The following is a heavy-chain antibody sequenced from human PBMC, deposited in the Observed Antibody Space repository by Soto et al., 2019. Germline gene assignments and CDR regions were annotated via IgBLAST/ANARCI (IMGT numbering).Heavy chain of an antibody. V-gene: IGHV3-64*01. Sequence: GGSLRLSCAASGFIFSNYAMHWVRQAPGKGLEYVSAISSNGGSTFYANSVKDRFTISGDNSKNTLYLQMGSLRAEDMAVYYCAARYCSTSCFQFDYWGQGTLVTVSS. CDR1: GFIFSNYA. CDR2: ISSNGGST. J-gene: IGHJ4*02. CDR3: AARYCSTSCFQFDY. D-gene: IGHD2-2*01.